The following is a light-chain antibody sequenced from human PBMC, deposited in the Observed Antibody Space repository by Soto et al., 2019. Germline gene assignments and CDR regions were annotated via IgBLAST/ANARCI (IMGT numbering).Light chain of an antibody. CDR3: SSYVGNNNLV. Sequence: QPVLTHPPSASGSPGQSVTISCTGTFNDVGGYNYVSWYQQHPGKAPKVIIYEVYKRPSGVPDRFSGSKSGKTASLTVSGLQADDEADYYCSSYVGNNNLVFGGGTKVTVL. CDR1: FNDVGGYNY. J-gene: IGLJ3*02. V-gene: IGLV2-8*01. CDR2: EVY.